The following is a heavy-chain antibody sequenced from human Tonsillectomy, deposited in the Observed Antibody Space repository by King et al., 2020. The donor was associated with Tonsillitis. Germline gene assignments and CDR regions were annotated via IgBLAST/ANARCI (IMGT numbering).Heavy chain of an antibody. J-gene: IGHJ6*03. CDR2: ISSSSSYI. Sequence: VQLVESGGGLVKPGGSLRLSCAASGFTFSSYSMNWVRQAPGKGLEWVSSISSSSSYIYYADSVKGRFTISRDNAKNSLYLQMNSLRAEDTAVYYCARGGSWGLLHYMDVWGKGTTVTVSS. CDR3: ARGGSWGLLHYMDV. V-gene: IGHV3-21*01. CDR1: GFTFSSYS. D-gene: IGHD6-13*01.